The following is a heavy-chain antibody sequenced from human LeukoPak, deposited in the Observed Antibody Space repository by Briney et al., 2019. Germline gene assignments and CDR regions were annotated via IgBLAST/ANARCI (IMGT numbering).Heavy chain of an antibody. CDR2: IYYSGSN. J-gene: IGHJ5*02. Sequence: SETLSLTCTVSGGSISSYYWSWLRQPPGKGLEWIGYIYYSGSNNYNPSLKSRVTISVDTSKNQFSLKLSSVTAADAAVYYCARHGLMAYSTWSQGTLVTVSS. V-gene: IGHV4-59*08. D-gene: IGHD5-24*01. CDR1: GGSISSYY. CDR3: ARHGLMAYST.